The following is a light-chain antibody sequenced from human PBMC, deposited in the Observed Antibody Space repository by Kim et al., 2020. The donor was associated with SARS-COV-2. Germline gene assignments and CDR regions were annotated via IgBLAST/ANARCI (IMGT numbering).Light chain of an antibody. CDR1: SSDVGDYDS. CDR2: DVN. CDR3: CSYAGSNTSI. V-gene: IGLV2-11*01. Sequence: QSALIQPRSVSGPPGQSVTISCTGTSSDVGDYDSVSWYQHHPGKAPKLMISDVNKRPAGVPDRFSGSKSGNSAFLTISGLHAEDEADYYCCSYAGSNTSIFGGGTQLTVL. J-gene: IGLJ2*01.